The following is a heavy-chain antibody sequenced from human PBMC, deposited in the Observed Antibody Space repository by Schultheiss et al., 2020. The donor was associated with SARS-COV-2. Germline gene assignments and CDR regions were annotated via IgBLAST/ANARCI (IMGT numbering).Heavy chain of an antibody. CDR2: ISGSGGST. V-gene: IGHV3-23*01. CDR3: AREARGYCSGGSCWYYYYMDV. D-gene: IGHD2-15*01. Sequence: GGSLRLSCAVSAFTFSSSAMTWVRQAPGKGLEWVSTISGSGGSTYYADSVKGRFTISRDNAKNSLYLQMNSLRDEDTAVYYCAREARGYCSGGSCWYYYYMDVWGKGTTVTVSS. CDR1: AFTFSSSA. J-gene: IGHJ6*03.